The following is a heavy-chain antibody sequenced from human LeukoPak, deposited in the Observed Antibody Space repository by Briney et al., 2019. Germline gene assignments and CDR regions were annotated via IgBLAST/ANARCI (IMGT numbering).Heavy chain of an antibody. CDR2: INHSGST. CDR1: GGSFSGYY. V-gene: IGHV4-34*01. Sequence: SETLSLTCAVYGGSFSGYYWSWIRQPPGKGLEWIGEINHSGSTNYNPSLKSRVTISVDTSKNQFSLKLSSVTAADTAVYYCAKSEAAAGGYYYYGMDVWGQGTTVTVSS. J-gene: IGHJ6*02. CDR3: AKSEAAAGGYYYYGMDV. D-gene: IGHD6-13*01.